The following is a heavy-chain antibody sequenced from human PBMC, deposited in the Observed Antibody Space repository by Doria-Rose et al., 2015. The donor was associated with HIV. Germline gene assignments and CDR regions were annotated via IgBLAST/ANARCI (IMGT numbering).Heavy chain of an antibody. CDR3: ARIKSSRWYHKYYFDF. Sequence: QVQLVQSGPALVKPTETLTLTCTVSGVSLSSPGMGVSWIRQPPGKALEWLANIFSDDERSYKTSLKSRFTISRGTSRSQVVLTMTDMDPVDTATYYCARIKSSRWYHKYYFDFWGQGTLVIVSA. D-gene: IGHD6-13*01. J-gene: IGHJ4*02. CDR2: IFSDDER. V-gene: IGHV2-26*01. CDR1: GVSLSSPGMG.